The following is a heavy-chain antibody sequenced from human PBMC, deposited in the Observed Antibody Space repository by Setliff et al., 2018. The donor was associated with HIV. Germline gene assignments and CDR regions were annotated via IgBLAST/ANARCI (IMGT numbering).Heavy chain of an antibody. J-gene: IGHJ4*02. CDR3: SGWKGDYYDSSGINGY. CDR1: GFTFSNAW. D-gene: IGHD3-22*01. CDR2: IKIKIDGGTT. V-gene: IGHV3-15*01. Sequence: GGSLRLSCAASGFTFSNAWMSWVRQAPGKGLEWVGRIKIKIDGGTTDYAAPVKGRFTISRDDSKNTAYLQMNSLKTDDTAMYYCSGWKGDYYDSSGINGYWGQGTLVTVSS.